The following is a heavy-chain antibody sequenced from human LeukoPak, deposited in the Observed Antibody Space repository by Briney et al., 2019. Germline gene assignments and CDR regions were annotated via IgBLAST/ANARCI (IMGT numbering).Heavy chain of an antibody. CDR3: ARDYSSSGTFFGYYYGMDV. Sequence: GGSLRLSCAASGFTFRSYSMNWVRQAPGKGLEWISYISGSSKIIHWAESLKGRFTISRDNAKNSLYLQMNSLRDEDTAVYYCARDYSSSGTFFGYYYGMDVWGQGTTVTVSS. D-gene: IGHD2-2*01. CDR1: GFTFRSYS. V-gene: IGHV3-48*02. J-gene: IGHJ6*02. CDR2: ISGSSKII.